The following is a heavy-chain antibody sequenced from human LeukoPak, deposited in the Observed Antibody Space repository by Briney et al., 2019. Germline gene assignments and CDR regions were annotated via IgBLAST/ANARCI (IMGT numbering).Heavy chain of an antibody. D-gene: IGHD1/OR15-1a*01. CDR3: ARFRAATTRFDY. CDR1: GFTFRNYA. J-gene: IGHJ4*02. CDR2: VSFDGNTT. Sequence: GGSLRLSCAASGFTFRNYAMYWVRQAPGRGLEWAAVVSFDGNTTFYSDSVKGRFAISRDNSKNTLYLEMNSLRPEDTAVYYCARFRAATTRFDYWGQGTLVTVSP. V-gene: IGHV3-30*09.